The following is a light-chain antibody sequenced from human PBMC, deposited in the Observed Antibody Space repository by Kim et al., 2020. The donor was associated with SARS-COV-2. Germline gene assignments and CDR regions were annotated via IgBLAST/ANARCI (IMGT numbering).Light chain of an antibody. CDR1: QTINNY. Sequence: DIQMTQSPSSLSASVGDRVTITCRTSQTINNYLNWFRQRPGKAPQLLISAASRLQSGVPSRFSGGGSGTHFTLTISGLQPEDVATYYCQQSYSSPTFCQGTRLWIK. J-gene: IGKJ5*01. CDR3: QQSYSSPT. CDR2: AAS. V-gene: IGKV1-39*01.